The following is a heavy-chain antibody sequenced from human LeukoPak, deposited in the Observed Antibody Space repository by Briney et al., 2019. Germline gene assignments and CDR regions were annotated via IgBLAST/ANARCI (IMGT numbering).Heavy chain of an antibody. CDR3: ARSAKYSSSYLVAPGGRTEHFQH. CDR2: INSDGSST. D-gene: IGHD6-6*01. Sequence: GGSLRLSCAASGFTFSSYWMHWVRQAPGKGLMWVSRINSDGSSTSYADSVKGRFTISRDNAKNTLYLQMNSLRAEDTAVYYCARSAKYSSSYLVAPGGRTEHFQHRCQGTLVTVSS. V-gene: IGHV3-74*01. J-gene: IGHJ1*01. CDR1: GFTFSSYW.